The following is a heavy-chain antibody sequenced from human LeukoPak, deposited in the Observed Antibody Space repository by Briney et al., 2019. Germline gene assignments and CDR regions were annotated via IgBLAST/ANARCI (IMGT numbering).Heavy chain of an antibody. CDR2: ISSSSSYI. CDR1: GFTFSSYS. V-gene: IGHV3-21*04. D-gene: IGHD3-22*01. Sequence: GGSLRLSCAASGFTFSSYSMNWVRQAPGKGLEWVSCISSSSSYIYYADSVKGRFTISRDNSKNTLYLQMNSLRAEDTAVYYCATGALDRITMIALDYWGQGTLVTVSS. J-gene: IGHJ4*02. CDR3: ATGALDRITMIALDY.